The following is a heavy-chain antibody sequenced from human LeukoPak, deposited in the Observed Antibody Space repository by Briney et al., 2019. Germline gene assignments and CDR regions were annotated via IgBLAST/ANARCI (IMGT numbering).Heavy chain of an antibody. CDR3: ARDRRVAADGRQRAFDY. CDR2: IYYSGST. CDR1: GGSISSGGYY. V-gene: IGHV4-31*03. J-gene: IGHJ4*02. Sequence: SETLSLTCTVSGGSISSGGYYWSWIRQHPGKGLEWIGYIYYSGSTYYNPSLKSRVTISVDTSKNQFSLKLSSVTAADTAVYYCARDRRVAADGRQRAFDYWGQGTLVTVSS. D-gene: IGHD2-15*01.